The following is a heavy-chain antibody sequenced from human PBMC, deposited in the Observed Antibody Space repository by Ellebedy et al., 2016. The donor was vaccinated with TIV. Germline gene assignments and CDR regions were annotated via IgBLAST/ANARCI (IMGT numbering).Heavy chain of an antibody. CDR2: FNGHSGQI. V-gene: IGHV1-18*01. J-gene: IGHJ4*02. CDR3: ATDLITLFRGRGLGGTTNDY. CDR1: GYTFTSSG. D-gene: IGHD3-10*01. Sequence: ASVKVSXXASGYTFTSSGISWVRRAPGQGLEWMGWFNGHSGQINYAQKFQGRVTLTTDPFASTAYMELSRLRSEDTAMYYCATDLITLFRGRGLGGTTNDYWGQGTLVTVSS.